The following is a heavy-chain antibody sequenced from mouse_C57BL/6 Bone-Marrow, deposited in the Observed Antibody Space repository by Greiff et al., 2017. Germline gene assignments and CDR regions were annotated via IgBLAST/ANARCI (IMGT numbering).Heavy chain of an antibody. D-gene: IGHD2-1*01. CDR2: INPSNGGT. V-gene: IGHV1-19*01. CDR3: AREGNSWFAY. Sequence: VQLKQSGPVLVKPGASVKMSCKASGYTFTDYYMNGVKQSHGKSLEWIGVINPSNGGTSYNQKFKGKATVTVDTSSSTAYMELNSLTSADSAVYYCAREGNSWFAYWGQGTLVTVSA. J-gene: IGHJ3*01. CDR1: GYTFTDYY.